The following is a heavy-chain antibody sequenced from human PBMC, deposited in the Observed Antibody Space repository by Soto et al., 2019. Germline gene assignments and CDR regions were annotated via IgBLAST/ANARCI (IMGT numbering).Heavy chain of an antibody. J-gene: IGHJ4*02. CDR2: MNPNSGNT. CDR3: ARGGEKLRFLEWLSSKYYFDY. V-gene: IGHV1-8*01. Sequence: QVPLVQSGAEVKKPGASVKVSCKASGYTFTSYDINWVRQATGQGLEWMGWMNPNSGNTGYAQKFQGRVTMTRNTSISTAYMELSSLRSEDTAVYYCARGGEKLRFLEWLSSKYYFDYWGQGTLVTVSS. D-gene: IGHD3-3*01. CDR1: GYTFTSYD.